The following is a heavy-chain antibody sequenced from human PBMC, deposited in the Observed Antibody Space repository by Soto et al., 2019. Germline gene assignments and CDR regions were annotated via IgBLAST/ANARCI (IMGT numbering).Heavy chain of an antibody. J-gene: IGHJ4*02. CDR3: AKDQGSSWYEIDY. CDR2: IGGSGGST. D-gene: IGHD6-13*01. V-gene: IGHV3-23*01. Sequence: EVQLLESGGGLVQPGGSLRLSCAASGFTFSNYAVTWVRQAPGKGLERVSTIGGSGGSTYYADSVKGRFTIPRDNSKNTLYLQMNSLRAEDTAVYYCAKDQGSSWYEIDYWGQGTLVTVSS. CDR1: GFTFSNYA.